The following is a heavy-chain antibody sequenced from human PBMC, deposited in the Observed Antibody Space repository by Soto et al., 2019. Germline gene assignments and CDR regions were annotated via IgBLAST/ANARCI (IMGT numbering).Heavy chain of an antibody. CDR1: GGSISSYY. J-gene: IGHJ5*02. Sequence: SETLSLTCTVSGGSISSYYWSWIRQPPGKGLEWIGYIYYSGSTNYNPSLKSRVTISVDTSKNQFSLKLSSVTAADKAVYYCARYRIAAAGTRWFDPWGQGTLVTVSS. D-gene: IGHD6-13*01. CDR2: IYYSGST. CDR3: ARYRIAAAGTRWFDP. V-gene: IGHV4-59*01.